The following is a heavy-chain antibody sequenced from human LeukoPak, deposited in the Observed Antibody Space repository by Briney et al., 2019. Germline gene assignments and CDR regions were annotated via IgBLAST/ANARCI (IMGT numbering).Heavy chain of an antibody. Sequence: GGSLRLSCAASGFTFSSYSMNWVRQAPGKGLEWVSAISGSGGSTYYADSVKGRFTISRDNSKNTLYLQMNSLRAEDTAVYYCAKEKGGYSYGRFDYWGQGTLVTVSS. CDR3: AKEKGGYSYGRFDY. J-gene: IGHJ4*02. V-gene: IGHV3-23*01. CDR1: GFTFSSYS. CDR2: ISGSGGST. D-gene: IGHD5-18*01.